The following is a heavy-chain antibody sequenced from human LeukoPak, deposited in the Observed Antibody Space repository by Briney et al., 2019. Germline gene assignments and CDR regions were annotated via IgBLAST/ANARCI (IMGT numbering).Heavy chain of an antibody. J-gene: IGHJ4*02. CDR2: IYYSGNT. V-gene: IGHV4-39*01. CDR1: GVSISSSNSY. CDR3: ARQTGSGLFILP. D-gene: IGHD3/OR15-3a*01. Sequence: PSETLSLTSTVSGVSISSSNSYWGWIRQPPGKGLGWIGCIYYSGNTYYNASLKSHVSISIDTSKDQFSLRLTSVTAADTAVYYWARQTGSGLFILPGGEGTLVTVSS.